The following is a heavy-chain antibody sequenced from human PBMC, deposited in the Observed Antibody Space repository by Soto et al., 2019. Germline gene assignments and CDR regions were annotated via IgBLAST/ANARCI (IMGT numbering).Heavy chain of an antibody. J-gene: IGHJ4*02. CDR1: GFTFNIYA. V-gene: IGHV3-23*01. CDR2: ISRYGDFT. Sequence: EVQLLESGGDLIQPGGSLRLYCAASGFTFNIYAMTWVRQAPGKGLEWVSAISRYGDFTYYADSVEGRFTISRDNSKNTLYLQMHSLRAEDTAVYYCAKDRYLDHDSRGYLFDNWGQGTLVTVSS. CDR3: AKDRYLDHDSRGYLFDN. D-gene: IGHD3-22*01.